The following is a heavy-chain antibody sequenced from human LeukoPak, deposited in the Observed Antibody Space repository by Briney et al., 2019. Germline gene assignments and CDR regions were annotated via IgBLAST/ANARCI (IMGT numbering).Heavy chain of an antibody. CDR2: ISYDGSNK. CDR1: GFTFSTYA. J-gene: IGHJ3*02. CDR3: ASFIAVAGTPGAFDI. D-gene: IGHD6-19*01. V-gene: IGHV3-30-3*01. Sequence: PGGSLRLSCAASGFTFSTYAMHWVRQAPGKGLEWVAVISYDGSNKYYADSVKGRFTISRDNSKNTLYLQMNSLRAEDTAVYYCASFIAVAGTPGAFDIWGQGTMVTVSS.